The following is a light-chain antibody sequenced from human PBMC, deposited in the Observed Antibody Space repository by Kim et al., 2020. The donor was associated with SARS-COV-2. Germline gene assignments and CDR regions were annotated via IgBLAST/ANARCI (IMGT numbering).Light chain of an antibody. CDR1: RNNVGNQG. V-gene: IGLV10-54*02. CDR2: RNN. CDR3: SALDSSLSAYV. Sequence: TATLTCTGNRNNVGNQGAAWLQQHQGHPPKLLSYRNNNRPSGISERFSASRSGNTASLTITGLQPEEEADYYCSALDSSLSAYVFGTGTKVTVL. J-gene: IGLJ1*01.